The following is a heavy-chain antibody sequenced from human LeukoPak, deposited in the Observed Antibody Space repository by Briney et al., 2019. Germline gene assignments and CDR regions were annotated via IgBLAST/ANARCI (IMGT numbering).Heavy chain of an antibody. CDR1: GFTLSSYW. CDR2: INSDGSST. CDR3: ARAPEELKPYYYDSSGYYYVGYYFDY. J-gene: IGHJ4*02. D-gene: IGHD3-22*01. V-gene: IGHV3-74*01. Sequence: GGSLRLSCAASGFTLSSYWMHWVRHAPGSGLVWVSRINSDGSSTSYADSVKGRFTISRDNAKNTLYLQMNSLRAADTAVYYCARAPEELKPYYYDSSGYYYVGYYFDYWGQGTLVTVSS.